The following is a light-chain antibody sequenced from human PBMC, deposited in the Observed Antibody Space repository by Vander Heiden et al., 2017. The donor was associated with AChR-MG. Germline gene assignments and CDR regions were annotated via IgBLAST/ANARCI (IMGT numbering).Light chain of an antibody. Sequence: SYMLTQPPSVSVAPGKTARITCGGNNIGNKSVHWYQQLPGQAPVLASEVETNRPSGIPERFSGSHSVTTAQLATSGVEAGDKANYDGQVWGNTHDHQVVFGGGTKLTVL. CDR3: QVWGNTHDHQVV. CDR1: NIGNKS. CDR2: VET. V-gene: IGLV3-21*04. J-gene: IGLJ3*02.